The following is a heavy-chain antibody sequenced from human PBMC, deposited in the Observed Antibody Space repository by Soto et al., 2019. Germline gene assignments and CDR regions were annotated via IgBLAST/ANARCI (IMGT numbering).Heavy chain of an antibody. CDR1: IVCDTY. V-gene: IGHV3-66*01. Sequence: IVCDTYVTLASNTLEKEEDGFSVISNRGDTHYADSVRGRFSLSRGISDNTLHLQMNNLRVEDTAVYYCAREPRYCRGGSCSITGDAYDIWGQGTMVTVSS. D-gene: IGHD2-15*01. J-gene: IGHJ3*02. CDR3: AREPRYCRGGSCSITGDAYDI. CDR2: ISNRGDT.